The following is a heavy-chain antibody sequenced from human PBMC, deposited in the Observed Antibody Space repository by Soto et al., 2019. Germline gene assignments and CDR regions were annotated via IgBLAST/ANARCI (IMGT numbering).Heavy chain of an antibody. D-gene: IGHD1-26*01. CDR2: IYWDDDK. J-gene: IGHJ4*02. CDR1: GFSLSTSGVG. Sequence: QITLKESGPTLVKPTQTLTLTCTFSGFSLSTSGVGVGWIRQPPGKALEWLALIYWDDDKRYSPSLKSRLTSTKDNSKNQVVITMTNMDPVDTATYYCAHRYAPLYSGSREFDYWGQGTLVTVSS. CDR3: AHRYAPLYSGSREFDY. V-gene: IGHV2-5*02.